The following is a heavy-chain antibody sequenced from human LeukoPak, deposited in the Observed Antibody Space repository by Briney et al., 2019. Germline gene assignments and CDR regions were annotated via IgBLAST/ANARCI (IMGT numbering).Heavy chain of an antibody. CDR3: ARGEYSGSYYGY. CDR1: GYTFTSYA. Sequence: ASVKVSCKASGYTFTSYAMHWVRQAPGQRLEWMGWISAYNGNTNYAQKLQGRVTMTTDTSTSTAYMELRSLRSDDTAVYYCARGEYSGSYYGYWGQGTLVTVSS. CDR2: ISAYNGNT. J-gene: IGHJ4*02. V-gene: IGHV1-18*01. D-gene: IGHD1-26*01.